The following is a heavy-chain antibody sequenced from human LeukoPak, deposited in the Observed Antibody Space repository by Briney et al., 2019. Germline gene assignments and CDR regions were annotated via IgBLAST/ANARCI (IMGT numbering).Heavy chain of an antibody. V-gene: IGHV4-59*01. Sequence: PSETLSLTCTVSGGSISSYYWSWIRQPPGKGLEWIGYIYNRGSNTNYNPSLKSRVTISVDMSKNQFPLKLRSVTAADTAVYFCARDRPGIAVAGDAFDIWGRGTMVTVSS. CDR1: GGSISSYY. CDR2: IYNRGSNT. J-gene: IGHJ3*02. CDR3: ARDRPGIAVAGDAFDI. D-gene: IGHD6-19*01.